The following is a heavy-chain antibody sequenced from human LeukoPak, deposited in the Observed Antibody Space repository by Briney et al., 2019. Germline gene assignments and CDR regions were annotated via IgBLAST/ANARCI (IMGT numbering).Heavy chain of an antibody. D-gene: IGHD2-15*01. Sequence: PGGSLRLSCAASGFTFSSYWMHWVRQAPGKGLEWVSTISGSGGSTYYANSVKGRFTISRDNSKNTLYLQMNSLRAEDTAVYYCTKDFRGYCSGGGRCYGWFDPWGRGTLVTVSS. J-gene: IGHJ5*02. CDR2: ISGSGGST. CDR3: TKDFRGYCSGGGRCYGWFDP. V-gene: IGHV3-23*01. CDR1: GFTFSSYW.